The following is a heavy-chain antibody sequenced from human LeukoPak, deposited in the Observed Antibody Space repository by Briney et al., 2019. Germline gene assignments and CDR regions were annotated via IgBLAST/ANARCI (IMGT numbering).Heavy chain of an antibody. CDR1: GGSISGSSYH. CDR2: IYYTGST. CDR3: ARQYRIAAAGMDV. V-gene: IGHV4-39*01. Sequence: SETLSLTCTVSGGSISGSSYHWGWIRQPPGKGLEWIGNIYYTGSTYYNPSLKSRVTISLDTSKNHFSLKLSSVTAADTAVYYCARQYRIAAAGMDVWGQGTTVTVSS. D-gene: IGHD6-13*01. J-gene: IGHJ6*02.